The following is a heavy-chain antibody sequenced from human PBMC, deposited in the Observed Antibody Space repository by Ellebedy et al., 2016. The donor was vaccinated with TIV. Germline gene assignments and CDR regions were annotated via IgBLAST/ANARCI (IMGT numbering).Heavy chain of an antibody. J-gene: IGHJ2*01. Sequence: GESLKISXAASGFTFSSYGMHWVRQAPGKGLEWVAVIWYDGSNKYYADSVKGRFTISRDNSKNTLYLQMNSLRAEDTAVYYCAKDSGSGWYFWYFDLWGRGTLVTVSS. D-gene: IGHD6-19*01. CDR2: IWYDGSNK. CDR1: GFTFSSYG. V-gene: IGHV3-30*02. CDR3: AKDSGSGWYFWYFDL.